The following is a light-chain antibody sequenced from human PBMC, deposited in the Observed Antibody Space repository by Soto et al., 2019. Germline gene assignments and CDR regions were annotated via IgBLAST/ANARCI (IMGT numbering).Light chain of an antibody. CDR1: QGISSY. V-gene: IGKV1-9*01. J-gene: IGKJ4*01. CDR2: AAS. Sequence: IPLTQSPSSLSASVGDRVTITCRASQGISSYLAWYQQKPGKAPKLLIYAASTLQSGVPSRFSGSGSGTDFTLPISSLQPEDFATYYCQQLNSYPPLTFGGGTKVEIK. CDR3: QQLNSYPPLT.